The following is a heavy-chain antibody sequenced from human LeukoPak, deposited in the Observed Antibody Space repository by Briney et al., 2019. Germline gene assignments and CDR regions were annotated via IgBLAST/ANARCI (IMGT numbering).Heavy chain of an antibody. CDR3: AKVSRGWLPYYFDY. CDR2: ISGGGGST. J-gene: IGHJ4*02. V-gene: IGHV3-23*01. Sequence: QPGGSLRLSCAASGFTFSSYAMSWVRQAPGKGLEWVSAISGGGGSTYYADSVKGRFTISRDNSKNTLYLQMNSLGAEDTAVYYCAKVSRGWLPYYFDYWGQGTLVTVSS. CDR1: GFTFSSYA. D-gene: IGHD6-19*01.